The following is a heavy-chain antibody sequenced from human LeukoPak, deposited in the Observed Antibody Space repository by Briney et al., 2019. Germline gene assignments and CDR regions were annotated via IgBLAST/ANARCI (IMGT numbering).Heavy chain of an antibody. CDR1: GGSFSGYY. V-gene: IGHV4-34*01. CDR3: ARAEEGGYYFSDDAFDI. CDR2: INHSGST. D-gene: IGHD3-22*01. J-gene: IGHJ3*02. Sequence: SETLSLTCAVYGGSFSGYYWSWIRQPPGKGLEWIGEINHSGSTNYNPSLKSRVTISVDTSKNQFSLKLSSVTAADTAVYYCARAEEGGYYFSDDAFDIWAKGQWSPSLQ.